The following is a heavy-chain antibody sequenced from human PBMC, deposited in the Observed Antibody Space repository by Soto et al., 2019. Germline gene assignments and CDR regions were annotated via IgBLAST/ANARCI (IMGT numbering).Heavy chain of an antibody. Sequence: QVQLVQSGAEVKKPGASVKVSCKASGDTFTNYDIKWVRQATGQGLEWMGWMNPNSGNTGYAQKFQGRVTMTRNTSISTAYMEMSSLRSEGTALYCCARGGNGIDVWGQGSTVTVSS. CDR1: GDTFTNYD. CDR2: MNPNSGNT. V-gene: IGHV1-8*01. CDR3: ARGGNGIDV. J-gene: IGHJ6*02.